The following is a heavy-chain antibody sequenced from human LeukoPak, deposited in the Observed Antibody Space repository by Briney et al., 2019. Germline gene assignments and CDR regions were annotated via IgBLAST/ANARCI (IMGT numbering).Heavy chain of an antibody. CDR1: GDSITSSSYF. Sequence: PSETLSLTCPVSGDSITSSSYFWGWIRQPPGKGLEWIGSIYYSGSTYYNPSLKSRLTISIDTSKNQFPLRLSSVTAADTAVYYCARTKFYYDFWSGYSYWFDPWGQGTLVTVSS. J-gene: IGHJ5*02. CDR3: ARTKFYYDFWSGYSYWFDP. V-gene: IGHV4-39*01. D-gene: IGHD3-3*01. CDR2: IYYSGST.